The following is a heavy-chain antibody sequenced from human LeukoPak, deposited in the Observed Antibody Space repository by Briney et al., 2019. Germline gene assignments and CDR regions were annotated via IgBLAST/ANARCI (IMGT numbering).Heavy chain of an antibody. V-gene: IGHV4-34*01. D-gene: IGHD6-6*01. CDR3: ASLRGLYSSSPIDY. CDR2: VNDSGST. Sequence: SETLSLTCAVYIDSFSNYHWNWIRQTPAKGLEWIGEVNDSGSTNYNPSLKSRVTISVDTSKNQFSLKLSSVTAADTAVYYCASLRGLYSSSPIDYWGQGTLVTVSS. CDR1: IDSFSNYH. J-gene: IGHJ4*02.